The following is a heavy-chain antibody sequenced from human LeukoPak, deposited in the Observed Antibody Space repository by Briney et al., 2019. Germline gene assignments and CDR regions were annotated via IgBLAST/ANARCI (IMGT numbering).Heavy chain of an antibody. CDR2: ISWNSGSI. Sequence: GRSLRLSCAAPGFTFDDYAMHWVRHAPGKGLEWVSGISWNSGSIGYADSAKGRFTISRVNAKNSLYLQMNSLRAEDTALYYCAKGSYYYDSSGYNPPFDYWGQGTLVTVSS. J-gene: IGHJ4*02. D-gene: IGHD3-22*01. V-gene: IGHV3-9*01. CDR1: GFTFDDYA. CDR3: AKGSYYYDSSGYNPPFDY.